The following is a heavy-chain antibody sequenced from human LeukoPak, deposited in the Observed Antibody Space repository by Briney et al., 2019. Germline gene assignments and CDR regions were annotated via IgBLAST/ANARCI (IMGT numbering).Heavy chain of an antibody. V-gene: IGHV4-59*01. CDR3: ATGYYESFAT. CDR2: ISAAGKT. J-gene: IGHJ5*02. Sequence: SETLSLTCNVSGASLSNYYCDWLRQPPGKGREWIGYISAAGKTASYRSLKSRVTISLDTSKNHLSLRMRSVTTADSAIYYCATGYYESFATWGAGVLVTVSS. CDR1: GASLSNYY. D-gene: IGHD2/OR15-2a*01.